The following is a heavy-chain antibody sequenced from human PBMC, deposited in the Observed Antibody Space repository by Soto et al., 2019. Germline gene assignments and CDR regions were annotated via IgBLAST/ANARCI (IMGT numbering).Heavy chain of an antibody. CDR3: ARLEGLATISYYFDF. J-gene: IGHJ4*02. CDR1: GGSISSSSYY. CDR2: IYYSGST. D-gene: IGHD3-9*01. V-gene: IGHV4-39*01. Sequence: QLQLQESGPGLVKPSEALSLTCSVSGGSISSSSYYWGWIRQPPGKGLEWIGSIYYSGSTYYNPSIKSRDTISIDKSKNQFSLKLSSLTAADTAVYYCARLEGLATISYYFDFWGQGTLVTVSS.